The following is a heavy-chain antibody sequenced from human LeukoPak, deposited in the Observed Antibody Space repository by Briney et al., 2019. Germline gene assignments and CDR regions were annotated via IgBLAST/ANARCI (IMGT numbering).Heavy chain of an antibody. J-gene: IGHJ4*02. V-gene: IGHV6-1*01. CDR1: GDSVSSKSAA. CDR2: TYSRSKWYN. D-gene: IGHD2-15*01. Sequence: SQTPSLTCAISGDSVSSKSAAWNWIRQSPSRGLEWLGRTYSRSKWYNDYAVSVQGRVTINPDTSKNQFSLQLNSVTPEDTAVYYCAREYSTSFDYWGQGILVTVSS. CDR3: AREYSTSFDY.